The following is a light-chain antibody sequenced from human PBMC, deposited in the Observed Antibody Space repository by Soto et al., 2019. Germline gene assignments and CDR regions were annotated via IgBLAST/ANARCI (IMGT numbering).Light chain of an antibody. Sequence: QSVLTQPPSASGTPGQRVTISCSGSSTNIETNYVFWHQQRPGTAPKLLIYSNDQRPSGVPDRFSGSKSGTSASLAITRLQAEDEADYYCQSYDISLHNYVFGTGTKVTVL. CDR1: STNIETNY. J-gene: IGLJ1*01. CDR3: QSYDISLHNYV. CDR2: SND. V-gene: IGLV1-47*02.